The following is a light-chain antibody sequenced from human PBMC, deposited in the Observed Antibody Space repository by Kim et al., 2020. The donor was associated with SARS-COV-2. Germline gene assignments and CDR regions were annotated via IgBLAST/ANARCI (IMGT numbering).Light chain of an antibody. CDR1: NIGSKS. Sequence: APGKPARIACRANNIGSKSVNWYQKKPGQAPVLVIYDNSDRPSRIPERFSGSTCGNTANLTISRVEGGDEADYDCQVWDSSSDNWVFGGGTQLTVL. CDR3: QVWDSSSDNWV. CDR2: DNS. J-gene: IGLJ3*02. V-gene: IGLV3-21*03.